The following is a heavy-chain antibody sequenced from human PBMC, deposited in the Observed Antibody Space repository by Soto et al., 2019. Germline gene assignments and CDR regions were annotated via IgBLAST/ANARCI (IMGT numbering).Heavy chain of an antibody. J-gene: IGHJ3*01. V-gene: IGHV3-23*01. Sequence: GGSLRLSCAAPDSTIRRYAMSWVRQAPGKGLEWVSGITGNSARIYYADSVKGRFSISRDNSKNTLYLQMDTLRAEDTAVYYCAKNGDFDYDAFDDWGQGTVVTVSS. CDR3: AKNGDFDYDAFDD. CDR1: DSTIRRYA. CDR2: ITGNSARI. D-gene: IGHD3-16*01.